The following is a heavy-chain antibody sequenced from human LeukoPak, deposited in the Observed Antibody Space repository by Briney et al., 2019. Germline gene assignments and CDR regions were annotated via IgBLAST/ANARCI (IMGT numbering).Heavy chain of an antibody. V-gene: IGHV3-23*01. CDR3: VKWAVFGHY. J-gene: IGHJ4*02. D-gene: IGHD3-10*02. Sequence: PGGSLRLSCAASGVSISNNGISWVRQAPGKRLEWVSGISGSGDVTWYAASARGRFTISRENAQNTLYRQVSVLRAEGAGLYYWVKWAVFGHYWGQGTLDAVSS. CDR1: GVSISNNG. CDR2: ISGSGDVT.